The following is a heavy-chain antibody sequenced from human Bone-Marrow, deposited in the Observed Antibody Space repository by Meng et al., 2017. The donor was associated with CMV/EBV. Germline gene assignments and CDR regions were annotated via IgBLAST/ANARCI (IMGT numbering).Heavy chain of an antibody. V-gene: IGHV1-2*02. Sequence: YTFTGYKIHWVRQAPGQGPEWLGGINCNRGDTNYAQKFQGRVTMTTDTSTSTAYMELRSLRSDDTAVYYCARGAYYYDSSGDPEFDPWGQGTLVTVSS. CDR1: YTFTGYK. J-gene: IGHJ5*02. CDR2: INCNRGDT. D-gene: IGHD3-22*01. CDR3: ARGAYYYDSSGDPEFDP.